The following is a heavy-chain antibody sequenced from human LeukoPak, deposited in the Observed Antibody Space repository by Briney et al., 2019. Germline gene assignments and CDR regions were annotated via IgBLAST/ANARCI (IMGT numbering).Heavy chain of an antibody. CDR3: ARRYGSGSSLDY. V-gene: IGHV4-30-4*01. D-gene: IGHD3-10*01. CDR1: GGSISSGDYY. Sequence: SQTLSLTCTVSGGSISSGDYYWSWSRQPPGKGLEWIGYIYYSGSTYYNPSLKSRVTISVDTSKNQFSLKLSSVTAADTAVYYCARRYGSGSSLDYWGQGTLVTVSS. CDR2: IYYSGST. J-gene: IGHJ4*02.